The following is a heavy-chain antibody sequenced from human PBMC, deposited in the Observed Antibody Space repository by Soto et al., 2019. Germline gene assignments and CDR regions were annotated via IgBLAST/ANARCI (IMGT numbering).Heavy chain of an antibody. CDR3: ARHGRGVGARPLDY. V-gene: IGHV2-70*12. D-gene: IGHD1-26*01. J-gene: IGHJ4*02. CDR2: IDWDDDK. CDR1: GFSLSTSGMC. Sequence: SGPTLVNPTQTLTLTCSFSGFSLSTSGMCVSWIRQPPGKALEWLARIDWDDDKYYSTSLKTRLTISKDTSKSQVVLTMTNMDPVDTATYYCARHGRGVGARPLDYWGQGTLVTVSS.